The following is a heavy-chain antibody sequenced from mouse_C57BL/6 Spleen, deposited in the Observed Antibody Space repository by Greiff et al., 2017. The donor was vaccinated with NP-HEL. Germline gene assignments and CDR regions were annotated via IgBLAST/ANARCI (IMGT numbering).Heavy chain of an antibody. CDR2: IWWDDDK. V-gene: IGHV8-8*01. J-gene: IGHJ3*01. CDR3: ARTRDRSEAY. Sequence: QVTLKVCGPGILQPSQTLSLTCSFSGFSLSTFGMGVGWIRPPSGKGLEWLAHIWWDDDKYYNPALKRRLTISNDTSKNQVFLKIANVDTEDTVTYYCARTRDRSEAYWGQGTLVTVSA. D-gene: IGHD3-2*02. CDR1: GFSLSTFGMG.